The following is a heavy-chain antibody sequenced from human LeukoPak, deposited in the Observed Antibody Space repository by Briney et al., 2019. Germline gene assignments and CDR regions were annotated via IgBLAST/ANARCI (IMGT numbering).Heavy chain of an antibody. D-gene: IGHD2-15*01. CDR3: ARVAVVAVVSRWFDP. CDR2: IYYSGST. Sequence: SETLSLTCTVSGGSISSSSYYWGWIRQPPGKGLEWIGSIYYSGSTYYNPSLKSRVTISVDTSKNQFSLKLSSVTAADTAVYYCARVAVVAVVSRWFDPWGQGTLVTVSS. V-gene: IGHV4-39*07. J-gene: IGHJ5*02. CDR1: GGSISSSSYY.